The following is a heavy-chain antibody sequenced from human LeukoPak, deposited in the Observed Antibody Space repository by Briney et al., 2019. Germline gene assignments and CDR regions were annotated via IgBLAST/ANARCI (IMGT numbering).Heavy chain of an antibody. Sequence: PGGSLRLSCAASGFTVSSNYMSWVRQAPGKGLEWVSAISGSGGSTYYADSVKGRFTISRDNSKNTLYLQMNSLRAEDTAVYYCAKDHAVTTDFDYWGQGTLVTVSS. V-gene: IGHV3-23*01. CDR3: AKDHAVTTDFDY. D-gene: IGHD4-17*01. CDR1: GFTVSSNY. J-gene: IGHJ4*02. CDR2: ISGSGGST.